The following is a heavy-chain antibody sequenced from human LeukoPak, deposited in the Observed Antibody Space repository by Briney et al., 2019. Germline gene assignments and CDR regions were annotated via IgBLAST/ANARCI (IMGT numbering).Heavy chain of an antibody. CDR3: ARDWAQITTTNWFDP. D-gene: IGHD3-3*01. CDR1: GGSISSSSYY. CDR2: IYYSGST. V-gene: IGHV4-39*07. Sequence: SETLSLTCTVSGGSISSSSYYWGWIRQPPGKGLEWIGSIYYSGSTYYDPSLKSRVTISVDTSKNQFSPKLSSVTAADTAVYYCARDWAQITTTNWFDPWGQGTLVTVSS. J-gene: IGHJ5*02.